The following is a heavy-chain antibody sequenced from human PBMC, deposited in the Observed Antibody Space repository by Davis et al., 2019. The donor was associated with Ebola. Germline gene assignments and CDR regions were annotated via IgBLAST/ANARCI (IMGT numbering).Heavy chain of an antibody. CDR3: ARSDFWSGYYTGEASRFDP. Sequence: SETLSLTCTVSGGSISSGDYYWSWIRQPPGKGLEWIGYIYYSGSTYYNPSLKSRVTISVDTSKNQFSLKLSSVTAADTAVYYCARSDFWSGYYTGEASRFDPWGQGTLVIVSS. CDR2: IYYSGST. V-gene: IGHV4-30-4*01. CDR1: GGSISSGDYY. J-gene: IGHJ5*02. D-gene: IGHD3-3*01.